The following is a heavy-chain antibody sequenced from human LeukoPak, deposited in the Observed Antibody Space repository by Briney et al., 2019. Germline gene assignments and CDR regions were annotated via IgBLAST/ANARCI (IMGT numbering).Heavy chain of an antibody. Sequence: GGSLRLSCAASGFTFSSFAMTWVRQAPGKGLEWVSGISGSGDETYYADSVKGRFTISRDNSENTLYLQMHSLRLEDTAVYYCASWPVGWYGEDSWGQGTLVTVSS. CDR3: ASWPVGWYGEDS. D-gene: IGHD6-19*01. CDR1: GFTFSSFA. V-gene: IGHV3-23*01. CDR2: ISGSGDET. J-gene: IGHJ4*02.